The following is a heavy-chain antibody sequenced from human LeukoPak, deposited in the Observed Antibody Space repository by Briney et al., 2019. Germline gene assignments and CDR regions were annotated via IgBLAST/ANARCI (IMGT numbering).Heavy chain of an antibody. V-gene: IGHV1-18*01. CDR1: GYTFTSYG. D-gene: IGHD2-21*02. J-gene: IGHJ4*02. CDR3: ARTVTATSLLFDY. Sequence: ASVKVSCKTSGYTFTSYGITWVRQAPGQGLEWMGWISSYNGNTNYAQRLQGRVTMTTDTSTSTDFMELRSLRSDDTAVYYCARTVTATSLLFDYWGRGTLVTVSS. CDR2: ISSYNGNT.